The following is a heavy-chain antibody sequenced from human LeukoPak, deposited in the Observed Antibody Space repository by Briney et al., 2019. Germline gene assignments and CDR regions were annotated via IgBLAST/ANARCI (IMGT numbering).Heavy chain of an antibody. D-gene: IGHD3-10*01. CDR2: ISSSGSTI. V-gene: IGHV3-48*04. Sequence: PGGSLRLSCAASGFTFNTYSMNWVRQAPGKGLEWVSYISSSGSTIYYADSVKGRFTISRDNAKNSLYLQMNSLRAEDTAVYYCARELMVRGPNPSYWGQGTLVTVSS. CDR3: ARELMVRGPNPSY. J-gene: IGHJ4*02. CDR1: GFTFNTYS.